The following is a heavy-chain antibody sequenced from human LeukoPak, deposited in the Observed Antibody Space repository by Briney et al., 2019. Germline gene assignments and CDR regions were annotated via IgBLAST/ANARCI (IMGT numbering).Heavy chain of an antibody. CDR2: IIPILGIA. CDR1: GGTFSSYA. D-gene: IGHD4-17*01. CDR3: ASPTLHPDYGDYWFHYYGMDV. Sequence: ASVKVSCKASGGTFSSYAISWVRQTPGQGLGWMGRIIPILGIANYAQKFQGRVTITADKSTSTAYMELSSLRSEDTAVYYCASPTLHPDYGDYWFHYYGMDVWGQGTTVTVSS. J-gene: IGHJ6*02. V-gene: IGHV1-69*04.